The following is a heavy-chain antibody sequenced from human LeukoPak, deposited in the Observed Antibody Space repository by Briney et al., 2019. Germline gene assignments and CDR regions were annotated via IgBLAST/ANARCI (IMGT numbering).Heavy chain of an antibody. J-gene: IGHJ4*02. Sequence: SETLSLTCTVSGGSISSYYWSWIRQPPGKGLEWIGYIYYSGSTNYNPSLKSRVTISVDTSKNQFSLKLSSVTAADTAVYYCARTWFGEFFWGQGTLVTVSS. V-gene: IGHV4-59*08. CDR3: ARTWFGEFF. CDR1: GGSISSYY. D-gene: IGHD3-10*01. CDR2: IYYSGST.